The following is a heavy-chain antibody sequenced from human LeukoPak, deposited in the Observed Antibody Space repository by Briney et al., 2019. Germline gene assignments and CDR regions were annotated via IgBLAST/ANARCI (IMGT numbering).Heavy chain of an antibody. V-gene: IGHV3-23*01. J-gene: IGHJ4*02. Sequence: GSLRLSCAASGFTFSSYAMSWVRQAPGKGLEWVSAISGSGGSTYYADSVKGRFTISRDNSKNTLYLQMNSLRAEDTAVYYCAKGYSSGWYADYFDYWGQGTLVTVSS. CDR3: AKGYSSGWYADYFDY. D-gene: IGHD6-19*01. CDR2: ISGSGGST. CDR1: GFTFSSYA.